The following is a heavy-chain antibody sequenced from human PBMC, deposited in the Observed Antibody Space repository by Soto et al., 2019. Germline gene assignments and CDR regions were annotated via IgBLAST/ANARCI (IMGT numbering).Heavy chain of an antibody. D-gene: IGHD1-1*01. V-gene: IGHV1-69*13. Sequence: GASVKVSCKASGGTFSSYAISWVRQAPGQGLEWMGGIIPIFGTANYAQKFQGRVTITADESTSTAYMELSSLRSDDTAVYYCASEWNQNNAFDIWGQGTMVTV. CDR1: GGTFSSYA. CDR2: IIPIFGTA. J-gene: IGHJ3*02. CDR3: ASEWNQNNAFDI.